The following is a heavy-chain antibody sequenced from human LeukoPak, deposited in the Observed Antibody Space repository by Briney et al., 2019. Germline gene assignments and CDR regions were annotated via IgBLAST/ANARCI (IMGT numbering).Heavy chain of an antibody. CDR3: ARERFGHAFDY. CDR1: GFTFSSYW. D-gene: IGHD3-10*01. J-gene: IGHJ4*02. Sequence: GGSLRLSCAVSGFTFSSYWMHWLRQAPGKGLVWVSLIRTDESSTTYADSVKGRFTISRDDAKNTLYLQMNSLRAEDTAVYYCARERFGHAFDYWGQGTLVTVSS. CDR2: IRTDESST. V-gene: IGHV3-74*01.